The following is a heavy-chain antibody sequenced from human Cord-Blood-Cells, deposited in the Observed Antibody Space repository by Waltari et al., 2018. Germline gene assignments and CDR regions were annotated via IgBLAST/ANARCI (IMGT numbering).Heavy chain of an antibody. CDR3: ARLYYYDSSGYYNWFDP. D-gene: IGHD3-22*01. J-gene: IGHJ5*02. CDR2: IIPIFGTA. Sequence: QVQLVQSGAEVKKPGSSVKVSCKASGGTFSSYAIRWVRQAPGQGLEWMGGIIPIFGTANCAQKFQGRVTITADESTSTAYMELSSLRSEDTAVYYCARLYYYDSSGYYNWFDPWGQGTLVTVSS. CDR1: GGTFSSYA. V-gene: IGHV1-69*01.